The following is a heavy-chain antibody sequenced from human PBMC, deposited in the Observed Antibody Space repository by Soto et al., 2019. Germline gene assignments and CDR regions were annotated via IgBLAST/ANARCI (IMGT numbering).Heavy chain of an antibody. V-gene: IGHV1-18*01. Sequence: QGYLVQSGAEVKRPGASVRVSCKTSGSTFNTHGFSWVRQAPGQGLEWMGWNSALNGKTFYAHNFQDRVIMTTDTSSSTAYMELRGLKSDDTAVYYCAAATSIALGFRYLGQGTLVTVSS. CDR1: GSTFNTHG. CDR2: NSALNGKT. J-gene: IGHJ4*02. D-gene: IGHD1-26*01. CDR3: AAATSIALGFRY.